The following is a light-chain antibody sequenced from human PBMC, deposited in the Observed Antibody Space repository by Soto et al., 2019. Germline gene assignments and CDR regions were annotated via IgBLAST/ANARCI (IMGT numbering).Light chain of an antibody. CDR3: QQYNSYPWT. V-gene: IGKV1-5*03. CDR2: KAS. J-gene: IGKJ1*01. CDR1: QSISSY. Sequence: DIQMTQSPSSLSASVGDRVTITCRASQSISSYLNWYRQKPGKAPKLLIYKASTLKSGVPSRFSGSGSGTEFTLTTSSLQPNDFATYYCQQYNSYPWTFGQGTKV.